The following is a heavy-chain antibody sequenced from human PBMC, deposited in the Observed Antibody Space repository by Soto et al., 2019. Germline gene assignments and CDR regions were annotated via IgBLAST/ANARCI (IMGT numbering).Heavy chain of an antibody. CDR1: GGSITSAGCY. V-gene: IGHV4-31*01. Sequence: QVQLQESGPGLVKPSQTLSLSCTVSGGSITSAGCYWSWIRQHPGKGLGWMGNNYYSGSTNYNPSHKSQGSVSVAASKTQFSLKLSLVTAAATDVYYCACEYRGIDSYGMDVWGQGTRVTVSS. CDR3: ACEYRGIDSYGMDV. J-gene: IGHJ6*02. CDR2: NYYSGST. D-gene: IGHD2-2*01.